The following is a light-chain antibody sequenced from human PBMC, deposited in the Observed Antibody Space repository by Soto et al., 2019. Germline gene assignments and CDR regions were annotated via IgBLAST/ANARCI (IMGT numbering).Light chain of an antibody. Sequence: DIQMTQSPSSLSASVGDRVTITCRASQSISNYLNWYQQKPGKAPKLLIYGASSLPSGVPSRFSGSGSGTDFTLTISSLQPEDFATYYCEQSYSTRWTFGQGTKVEIK. J-gene: IGKJ1*01. CDR2: GAS. CDR3: EQSYSTRWT. CDR1: QSISNY. V-gene: IGKV1-39*01.